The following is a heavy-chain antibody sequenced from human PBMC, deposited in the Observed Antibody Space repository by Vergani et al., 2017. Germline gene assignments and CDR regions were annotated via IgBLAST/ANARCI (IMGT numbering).Heavy chain of an antibody. CDR2: IIPILGIA. CDR1: GGTFSSYA. V-gene: IGHV1-69*04. J-gene: IGHJ3*02. CDR3: ARDPRRDGYNDAFDI. D-gene: IGHD5-24*01. Sequence: QVQLVQSGAEVKKPGSSVKVSCKASGGTFSSYAISWVRQAPGQGLEWMGRIIPILGIANYAQKFQGRVTITADKSTSTAYMELSSLRSEDTAVYYRARDPRRDGYNDAFDIWGQGTMVTVSS.